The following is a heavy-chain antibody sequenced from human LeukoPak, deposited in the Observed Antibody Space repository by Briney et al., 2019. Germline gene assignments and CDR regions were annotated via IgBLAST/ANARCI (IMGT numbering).Heavy chain of an antibody. CDR1: GFTFSDSA. V-gene: IGHV3-23*01. CDR2: ISGGGGTT. Sequence: PGGSLRLSCAASGFTFSDSAMSWVRQAPGKGLEWVSVISGGGGTTYYADSVKGRFTISRDNSKNTLSLQMNSLRAEDTAVYFCAKALGSSWLFDCWGQGTLVTVSS. D-gene: IGHD6-13*01. CDR3: AKALGSSWLFDC. J-gene: IGHJ4*02.